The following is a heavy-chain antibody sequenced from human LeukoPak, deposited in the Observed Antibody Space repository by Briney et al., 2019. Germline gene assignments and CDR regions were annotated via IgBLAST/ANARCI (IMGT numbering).Heavy chain of an antibody. CDR3: ASRKLGNDY. Sequence: GGSLRLSCAASGFTFSSYAMSWVRQAPGKGLEWVSSISGSGGRTYYADSKKGRFTISRDNSKNTLYLQMSSLRAEDTAVYYCASRKLGNDYWGQGTLVTVSS. J-gene: IGHJ4*02. V-gene: IGHV3-23*01. CDR1: GFTFSSYA. D-gene: IGHD7-27*01. CDR2: ISGSGGRT.